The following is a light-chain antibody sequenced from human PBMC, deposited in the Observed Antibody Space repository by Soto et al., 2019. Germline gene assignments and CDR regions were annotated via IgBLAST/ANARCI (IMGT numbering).Light chain of an antibody. J-gene: IGKJ1*01. V-gene: IGKV1-39*01. CDR2: AAS. CDR1: HSIVTY. Sequence: DIQMTQSPSSLSSSVGDRFTITFLSSHSIVTYLNWYLQKPGKAPKLLIYAASNLQSGVTSRFSGSGSGTDFTLTISSLQPEDFATYFCQQSYSTPPWTFGQGTKVDIK. CDR3: QQSYSTPPWT.